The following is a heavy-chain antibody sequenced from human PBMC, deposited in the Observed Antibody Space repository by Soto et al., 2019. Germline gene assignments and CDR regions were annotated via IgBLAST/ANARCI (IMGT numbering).Heavy chain of an antibody. CDR2: IKSQTDGGTT. D-gene: IGHD6-6*01. CDR1: GFTFSHAW. V-gene: IGHV3-15*01. Sequence: GGSLRLSCAASGFTFSHAWMSWVRQAPGKGLEWGGQIKSQTDGGTTNYAAPVQDRFTILRDDSKNLLYLQLNSLKTEDTAVYYCTTDRGSSTNWGQGTLVTVSS. J-gene: IGHJ1*01. CDR3: TTDRGSSTN.